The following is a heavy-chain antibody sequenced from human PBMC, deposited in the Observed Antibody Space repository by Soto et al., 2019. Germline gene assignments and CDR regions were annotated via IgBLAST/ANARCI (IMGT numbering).Heavy chain of an antibody. CDR3: ARTFIGSSSDLFDA. D-gene: IGHD6-6*01. CDR1: GGSISSYY. Sequence: SETLSLTCTVSGGSISSYYWSWIRQPPGKGLEWIGYIYYSGSTNYNPSLKSRVTISVDTSKNQFSLKLSSVTSPDTAVYYCARTFIGSSSDLFDACGEGSLVIVSS. CDR2: IYYSGST. V-gene: IGHV4-59*01. J-gene: IGHJ5*02.